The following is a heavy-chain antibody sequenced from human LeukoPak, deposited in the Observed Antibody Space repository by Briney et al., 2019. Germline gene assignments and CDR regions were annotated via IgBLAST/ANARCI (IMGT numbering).Heavy chain of an antibody. CDR1: GFPFSSYW. J-gene: IGHJ6*03. CDR2: IYNDGSTT. CDR3: ARTRMDYSYMDV. V-gene: IGHV3-74*01. Sequence: AGSLRLSCAASGFPFSSYWRHWVRQAPGKGLVWLSGIYNDGSTTSYADSVSGRFIIFRDNDNHMPYLQINSMTAEATDIYYGARTRMDYSYMDVWGKGATVTVSS. D-gene: IGHD5-24*01.